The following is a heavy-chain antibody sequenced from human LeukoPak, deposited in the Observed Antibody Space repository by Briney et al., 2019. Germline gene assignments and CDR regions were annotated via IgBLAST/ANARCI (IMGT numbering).Heavy chain of an antibody. CDR2: IYHSGST. J-gene: IGHJ4*02. CDR3: ARLNWNYEYFDY. D-gene: IGHD1-7*01. V-gene: IGHV4-38-2*01. CDR1: GYSISSGYY. Sequence: ASETLCLTCAVSGYSISSGYYWGWIRQPPGKGLEWIGSIYHSGSTYYNPSLKSRVTISVDTSKNQFSLKLSSVTAADTAVYYCARLNWNYEYFDYWGQGTLVTVSS.